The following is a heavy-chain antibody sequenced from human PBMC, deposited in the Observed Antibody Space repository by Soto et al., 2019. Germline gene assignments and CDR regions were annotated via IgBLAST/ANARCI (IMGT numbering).Heavy chain of an antibody. J-gene: IGHJ4*02. Sequence: PSETLSITCTVSGGSISSYYWSWIRQPPGKGLEWIGYIYYSGSTNYNPSLKSRVTISVDTSKNQFSLKLSSVTAADTAVYCCASSFSYDSTFYFDYWGQGTLVTVS. CDR2: IYYSGST. CDR3: ASSFSYDSTFYFDY. CDR1: GGSISSYY. D-gene: IGHD3-22*01. V-gene: IGHV4-59*01.